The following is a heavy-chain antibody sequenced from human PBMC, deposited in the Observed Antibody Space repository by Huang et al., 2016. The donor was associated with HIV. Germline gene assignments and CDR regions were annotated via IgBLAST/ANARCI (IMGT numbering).Heavy chain of an antibody. J-gene: IGHJ6*02. V-gene: IGHV3-21*01. D-gene: IGHD3-3*01. CDR2: ISSSSSYI. CDR3: ARGLYDFWSSYTSYYYYGMDV. CDR1: GFTFIGDS. Sequence: EVQLVESGGGLVKPGGSLRLSCAASGFTFIGDSMNWVRQAPGKGLEWVLSISSSSSYIYNADTGKGRFTISRAKCKNSLYLQMNSLRAEDTAVYYCARGLYDFWSSYTSYYYYGMDVWGQGTTVTVTS.